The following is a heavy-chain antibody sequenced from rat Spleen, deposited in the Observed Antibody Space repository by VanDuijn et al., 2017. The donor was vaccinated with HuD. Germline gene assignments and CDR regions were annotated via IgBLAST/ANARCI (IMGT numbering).Heavy chain of an antibody. CDR1: GFTFSDYG. V-gene: IGHV5-29*01. CDR3: VTALFDY. CDR2: ISYGDSSGHSST. J-gene: IGHJ3*01. Sequence: EVQLVESGGGLVQPGRSLKLSCAASGFTFSDYGMAWVRQAPTKGLEWVATISYGDSSGHSSTYYRDSVNGRFTVSRDNAKNTQYLQMDSLRSEDTATYYCVTALFDYWGQGTLVTVSS.